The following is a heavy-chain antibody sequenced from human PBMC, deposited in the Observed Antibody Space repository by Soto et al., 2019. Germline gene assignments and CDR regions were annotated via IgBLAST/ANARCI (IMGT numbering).Heavy chain of an antibody. J-gene: IGHJ4*02. CDR2: ISYDGSNK. CDR1: GFTFSSYG. CDR3: AKDTGVGAAAGKQPVY. D-gene: IGHD6-13*01. Sequence: GGSLRLSCAASGFTFSSYGMHWVRQAPGKGLEWVAVISYDGSNKYYADSVKGRFTISRDNSKNTLYLQMNSLRAEDTAVYYCAKDTGVGAAAGKQPVYWGQGTLVTVSS. V-gene: IGHV3-30*18.